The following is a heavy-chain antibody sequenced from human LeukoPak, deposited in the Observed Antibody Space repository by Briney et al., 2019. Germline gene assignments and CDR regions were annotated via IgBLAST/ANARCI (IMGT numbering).Heavy chain of an antibody. J-gene: IGHJ4*02. V-gene: IGHV3-7*01. D-gene: IGHD4-17*01. CDR3: ARGAYGDYVSTY. Sequence: GGSLRLSCAASGFTFSSYWMSWVRQAPGKGLEWVANIEQDGSEKYYVDSVKGRFTISRDNAKNSLYLQMTSLRAEDTAVYYCARGAYGDYVSTYWGQGTLVTVSS. CDR1: GFTFSSYW. CDR2: IEQDGSEK.